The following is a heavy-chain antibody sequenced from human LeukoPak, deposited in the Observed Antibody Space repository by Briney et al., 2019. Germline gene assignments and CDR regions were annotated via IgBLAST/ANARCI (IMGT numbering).Heavy chain of an antibody. CDR3: ARLFYDSSGYNLKGEDY. D-gene: IGHD3-22*01. V-gene: IGHV1-69*13. Sequence: ASVKVSCKASGGTFSSYATSWVRLAPGPGLEWMGGIIPIFGTANYAQKFQGRVTSTADESTSTAYMELSSLRSEDTAVYYCARLFYDSSGYNLKGEDYWGQGTLVADSS. J-gene: IGHJ4*02. CDR2: IIPIFGTA. CDR1: GGTFSSYA.